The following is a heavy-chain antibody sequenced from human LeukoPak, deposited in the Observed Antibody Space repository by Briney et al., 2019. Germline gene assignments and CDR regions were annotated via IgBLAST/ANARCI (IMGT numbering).Heavy chain of an antibody. CDR2: INPNSGGT. CDR1: GYTFTGYY. J-gene: IGHJ4*02. D-gene: IGHD5-18*01. CDR3: ARERAFRGYSY. V-gene: IGHV1-2*06. Sequence: ASVKISCKASGYTFTGYYMHWVRQAPGQGLEWMGRINPNSGGTNYAQKFQGRVTMTRDTSISTAYMELSRLRSDDTAVYYCARERAFRGYSYWGQGTLVTVSS.